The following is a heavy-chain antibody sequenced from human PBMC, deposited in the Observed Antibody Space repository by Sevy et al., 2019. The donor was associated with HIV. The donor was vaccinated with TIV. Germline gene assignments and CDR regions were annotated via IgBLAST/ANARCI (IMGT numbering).Heavy chain of an antibody. J-gene: IGHJ4*02. CDR3: ARVDPGRPYSGSPLGRFDY. V-gene: IGHV1-18*01. CDR1: GYTFTSYG. Sequence: ASVKVSCKTSGYTFTSYGISWVRQAPGQGLEWMGWISAYNGNTNYAQKLQGRVTMTTDTSTSTAYMELRSLRSDDTAVSYCARVDPGRPYSGSPLGRFDYWGQGTLVTVSS. D-gene: IGHD1-26*01. CDR2: ISAYNGNT.